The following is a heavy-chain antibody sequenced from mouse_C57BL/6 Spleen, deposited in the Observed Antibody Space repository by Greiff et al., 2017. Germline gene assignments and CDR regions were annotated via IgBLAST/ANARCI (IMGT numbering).Heavy chain of an antibody. CDR2: ISSGSSTI. V-gene: IGHV5-17*01. CDR1: GFTFSDYG. D-gene: IGHD4-1*01. CDR3: ARRLTDYFDY. J-gene: IGHJ2*01. Sequence: EVMLVESGGGLVKPGGSLKLSCAASGFTFSDYGMHWVRQAPEKGLEWVAYISSGSSTIYYADTVKGRFTISRDNAKNTLFLQMTSLRSEDTAMYYCARRLTDYFDYWGQGTTLTVSS.